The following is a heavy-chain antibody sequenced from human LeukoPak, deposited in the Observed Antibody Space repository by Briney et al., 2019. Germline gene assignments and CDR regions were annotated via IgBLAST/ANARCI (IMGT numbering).Heavy chain of an antibody. CDR2: INHSGST. Sequence: SQTLSLTCAVYGGSFSGYYWSWIRQPPGKGLVWIGEINHSGSTKYNPSLKSRVTTSVDTSKNQFSLKLSSVTAADTAVYYCARYTTSWYYFDYWGQGTLVTVSS. J-gene: IGHJ4*02. V-gene: IGHV4-34*01. CDR3: ARYTTSWYYFDY. D-gene: IGHD6-13*01. CDR1: GGSFSGYY.